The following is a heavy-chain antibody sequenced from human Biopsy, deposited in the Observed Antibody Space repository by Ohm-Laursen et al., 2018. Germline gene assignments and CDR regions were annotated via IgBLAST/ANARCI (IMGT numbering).Heavy chain of an antibody. CDR3: AREEDNSGYDYYGMDV. CDR2: FDAEDGET. Sequence: GASVKVSCKVSESSLTEFSIHWVRQTPGKGPQWMGGFDAEDGETLQSQHFLGRVTMTADTSRDTAYMELRSLRSDDTAVYFCAREEDNSGYDYYGMDVWGQGTTVTVSS. CDR1: ESSLTEFS. D-gene: IGHD3-22*01. V-gene: IGHV1-24*01. J-gene: IGHJ6*02.